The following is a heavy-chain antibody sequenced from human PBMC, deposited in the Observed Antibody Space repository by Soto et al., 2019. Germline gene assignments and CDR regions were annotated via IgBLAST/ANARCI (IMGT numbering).Heavy chain of an antibody. CDR3: ARETHDAFDI. CDR1: GFTVSSNY. Sequence: VGSLRLSCAASGFTVSSNYMSWVRQAPGKGLEWVSVIYSGGSTYYADSVKGRFTISRDNSKNTLYLQMNSLRAEDTAVYYCARETHDAFDIWGQGTMVTVSS. J-gene: IGHJ3*02. V-gene: IGHV3-66*01. CDR2: IYSGGST.